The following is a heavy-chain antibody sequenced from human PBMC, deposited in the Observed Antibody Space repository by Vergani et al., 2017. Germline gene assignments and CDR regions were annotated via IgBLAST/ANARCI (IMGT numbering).Heavy chain of an antibody. D-gene: IGHD3-3*01. CDR3: AHSVVXFWSGYYGLSWFDP. CDR2: IYWNDDK. J-gene: IGHJ5*02. V-gene: IGHV2-5*01. Sequence: HITLKESGPPLVKPTQTLTLICTFSGFSHSTRGVGVGWSRQPPGKALEWLALIYWNDDKRYSPSLTSRLTITKDTSKNQVVLTMNNMDPVDTATYYCAHSVVXFWSGYYGLSWFDPWGQGTLVTVSS. CDR1: GFSHSTRGVG.